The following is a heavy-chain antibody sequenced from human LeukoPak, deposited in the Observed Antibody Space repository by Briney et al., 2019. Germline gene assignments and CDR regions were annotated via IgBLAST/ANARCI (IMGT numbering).Heavy chain of an antibody. Sequence: EASVKVSCKASGYTFSSYDINWARQATGQGLEWMGWMNPNSGNTGYAQKFQGRVSMTSNTSISTAYMELSSLRSEDTAVYYCTRGLRREQQLLRAFDDWGQGTLVTVSS. V-gene: IGHV1-8*01. CDR2: MNPNSGNT. J-gene: IGHJ4*02. CDR1: GYTFSSYD. D-gene: IGHD6-13*01. CDR3: TRGLRREQQLLRAFDD.